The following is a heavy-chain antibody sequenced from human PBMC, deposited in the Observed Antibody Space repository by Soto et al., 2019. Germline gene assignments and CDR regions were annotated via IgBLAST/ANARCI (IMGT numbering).Heavy chain of an antibody. D-gene: IGHD3-10*01. J-gene: IGHJ3*02. Sequence: GGSLRLSCTASGFTFGDYAMSWVRQAPGKGLEWVGFIRSKAYGGTTEYAVSVKGRFTISRDDSKSIAYLQMNSLKTEDTAVYYCTRVLYVLLWFGELSHDAFDIWGQGTMVTVSS. CDR1: GFTFGDYA. V-gene: IGHV3-49*04. CDR3: TRVLYVLLWFGELSHDAFDI. CDR2: IRSKAYGGTT.